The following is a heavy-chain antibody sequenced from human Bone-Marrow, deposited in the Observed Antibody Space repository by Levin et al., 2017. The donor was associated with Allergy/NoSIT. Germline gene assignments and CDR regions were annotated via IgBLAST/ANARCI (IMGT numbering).Heavy chain of an antibody. CDR2: IIPPFGTT. V-gene: IGHV1-69*13. D-gene: IGHD6-19*01. CDR1: GGTFRSYG. Sequence: ASVKVSCKASGGTFRSYGFSWVRQAPGQGLEWVGRIIPPFGTTNYAQHFQDRVTITADESTRTVYLFLSSLNSEDTAVYYCARDGALAGTFASYGMDVWGQGTTVTVSS. J-gene: IGHJ6*02. CDR3: ARDGALAGTFASYGMDV.